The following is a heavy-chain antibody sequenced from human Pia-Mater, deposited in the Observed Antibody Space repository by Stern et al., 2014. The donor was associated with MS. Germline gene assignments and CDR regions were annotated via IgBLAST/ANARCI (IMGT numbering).Heavy chain of an antibody. CDR2: IGTRGTNI. CDR1: GFSFSDYY. CDR3: ARGVKSPFSY. J-gene: IGHJ4*02. Sequence: QVQLVQSGGGLVKPGGSLRLSCAASGFSFSDYYMSWIRQAPGKGLEWVSYIGTRGTNIDYTDYVEGRFTISRDNAKNSLYLQMNSLRAEDTAVYDCARGVKSPFSYWGQGTLVTVSS. V-gene: IGHV3-11*01. D-gene: IGHD2-21*01.